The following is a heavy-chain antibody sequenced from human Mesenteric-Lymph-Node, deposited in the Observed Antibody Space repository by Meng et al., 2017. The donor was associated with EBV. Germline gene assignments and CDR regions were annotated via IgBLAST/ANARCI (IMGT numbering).Heavy chain of an antibody. CDR3: ARDGSGWSRDY. Sequence: LVESGGGLVKPGGSLRLSCATSGFTLSSYSMSWVRQAPGKGLEWVAFINRANSNINYAASVKGRFTVSRDDAKSSLYLQMTSLGAEDTAVYYCARDGSGWSRDYWGQGTLVTVSS. CDR1: GFTLSSYS. J-gene: IGHJ4*02. D-gene: IGHD6-19*01. V-gene: IGHV3-21*06. CDR2: INRANSNI.